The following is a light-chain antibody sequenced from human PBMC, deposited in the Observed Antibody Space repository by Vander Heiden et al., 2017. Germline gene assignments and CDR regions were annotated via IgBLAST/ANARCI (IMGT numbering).Light chain of an antibody. J-gene: IGLJ2*01. CDR3: QCYDNGRNLV. Sequence: PVLTHPPSGSGAPGQRVTISCTGSNTNIGGGYRVQQYQHAPATAHKLLIDNNNKRPAGVPGRFSASKAGTSASLAISGLQAEDDADYYCQCYDNGRNLVFGGGTKLTVL. CDR1: NTNIGGGYR. V-gene: IGLV1-40*01. CDR2: NNN.